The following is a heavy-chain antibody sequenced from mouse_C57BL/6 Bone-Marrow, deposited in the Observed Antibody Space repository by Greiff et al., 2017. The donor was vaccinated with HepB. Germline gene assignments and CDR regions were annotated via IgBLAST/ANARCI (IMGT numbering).Heavy chain of an antibody. J-gene: IGHJ4*01. CDR3: ASRNPRRYAMDY. CDR1: GYTFTSYW. CDR2: IHPNSGST. Sequence: VQLQQPGAELVKPGASVKLSCKASGYTFTSYWMHWVKQRPGQGLEWIGMIHPNSGSTNYNEKFKSKATLTVDKTSSTAYMQLSSLTSEDSAVYYCASRNPRRYAMDYWGQGTSVTVSS. V-gene: IGHV1-64*01.